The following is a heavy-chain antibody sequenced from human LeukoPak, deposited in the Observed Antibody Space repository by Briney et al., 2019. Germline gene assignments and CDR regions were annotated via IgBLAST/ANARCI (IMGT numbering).Heavy chain of an antibody. CDR3: VKDPDPRYCSSTSCSPI. J-gene: IGHJ3*02. V-gene: IGHV3-23*01. CDR2: SAGGGSST. CDR1: GFTVSFYA. D-gene: IGHD2-2*01. Sequence: GGSLRLSCAASGFTVSFYAMSRVCQAPGKGLEWVSVSAGGGSSTYYADSVKGRFTISRDNSKNTLYLQMNSLRVEDTAVYYCVKDPDPRYCSSTSCSPIWGQATMVTVSS.